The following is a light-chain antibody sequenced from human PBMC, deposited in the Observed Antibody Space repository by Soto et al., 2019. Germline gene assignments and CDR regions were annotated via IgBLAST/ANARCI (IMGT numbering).Light chain of an antibody. CDR1: STDVGAYNY. CDR3: GSQEGDSNLV. Sequence: QSALTQPPSASGSPGQSVTISCTGTSTDVGAYNYVSWYQQHPGKAPKLIIYEVTKRPSGVPDRFSGSKSGNTASLTVSGLQAEDEAGYYCGSQEGDSNLVFGGGTKLTVL. V-gene: IGLV2-8*01. J-gene: IGLJ3*02. CDR2: EVT.